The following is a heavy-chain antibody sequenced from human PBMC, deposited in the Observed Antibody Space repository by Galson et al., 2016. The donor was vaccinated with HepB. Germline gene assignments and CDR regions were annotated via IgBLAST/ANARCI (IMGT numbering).Heavy chain of an antibody. CDR1: GGTLNHLS. CDR3: ARGIVSGAGYDPFDL. J-gene: IGHJ3*01. V-gene: IGHV1-69*13. Sequence: SVKVSCKASGGTLNHLSLNWVRQATGQGLEWMGWMNLNIDTPRFARKFQGRVTITADESASTAHMQLTGLRSDDTAIYYCARGIVSGAGYDPFDLWGQGTLVIVSS. CDR2: MNLNIDTP. D-gene: IGHD2-15*01.